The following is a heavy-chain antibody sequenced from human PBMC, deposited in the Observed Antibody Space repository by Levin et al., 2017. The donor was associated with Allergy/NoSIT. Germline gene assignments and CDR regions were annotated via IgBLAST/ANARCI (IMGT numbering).Heavy chain of an antibody. CDR2: ISYDGSNE. CDR3: ARDYYGSGGDWGPCDY. Sequence: GGSLRLSCAASGFTFSSYGMHWVRQAPGKGLEWVAIISYDGSNEYYADSAKGRFTISRDNSKNTLYLQMNSLRAEDTAVYYCARDYYGSGGDWGPCDYWGQGTLVTVSS. V-gene: IGHV3-30*03. CDR1: GFTFSSYG. J-gene: IGHJ4*02. D-gene: IGHD3-10*01.